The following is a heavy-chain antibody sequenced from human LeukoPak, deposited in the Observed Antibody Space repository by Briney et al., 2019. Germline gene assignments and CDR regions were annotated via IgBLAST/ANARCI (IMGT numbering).Heavy chain of an antibody. CDR3: ARVGPIAARPTGYFDY. J-gene: IGHJ4*02. V-gene: IGHV1-18*01. CDR1: GYTFTSYG. Sequence: ASVKVSCKASGYTFTSYGIGWVRQAPGQGLEWMGWISAYNGNTNYAQKLQGRVTMTTDTSTSTAYMELRSLRSDDTAVYYCARVGPIAARPTGYFDYWGQGTLVTVSS. D-gene: IGHD6-6*01. CDR2: ISAYNGNT.